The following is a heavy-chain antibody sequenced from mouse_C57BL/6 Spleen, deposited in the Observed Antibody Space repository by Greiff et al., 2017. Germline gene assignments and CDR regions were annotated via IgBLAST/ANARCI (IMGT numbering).Heavy chain of an antibody. Sequence: EVHLVESGGGLVKPGGSLKLSCAASGFTFSDYGMHWVRQAPEKGLEWVAYISSGSSTIYYADTVKGRFTISRDNAKNTLFLQMTSLRSEDTAMYYCAREVDGYYSAWFAYWGQGTLVTVSA. CDR2: ISSGSSTI. J-gene: IGHJ3*01. CDR3: AREVDGYYSAWFAY. V-gene: IGHV5-17*01. D-gene: IGHD2-3*01. CDR1: GFTFSDYG.